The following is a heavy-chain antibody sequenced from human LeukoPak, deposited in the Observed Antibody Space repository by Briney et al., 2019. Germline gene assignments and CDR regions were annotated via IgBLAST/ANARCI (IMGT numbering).Heavy chain of an antibody. CDR3: AKTSGSYWNYFDY. J-gene: IGHJ4*02. V-gene: IGHV3-23*01. CDR2: ISTTGGRT. Sequence: GCSLRLSCAASGFTFSTYPMSWVRQAPGKGLEWLSGISTTGGRTFYAGSVRGRFTLSRDNSKNTLYLQTNSLRAEDTAVYYCAKTSGSYWNYFDYWGQGTLVTVSS. D-gene: IGHD1-26*01. CDR1: GFTFSTYP.